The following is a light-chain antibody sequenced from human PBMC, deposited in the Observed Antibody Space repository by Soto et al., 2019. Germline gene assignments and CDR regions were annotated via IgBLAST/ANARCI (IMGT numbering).Light chain of an antibody. V-gene: IGLV1-44*01. CDR1: IFNIASHP. J-gene: IGLJ7*01. CDR3: CCCSYAGSSSFRVL. CDR2: SND. Sequence: QSVLVQPPSASGTPGQKVTIFCSGTIFNIASHPVNWYQRLPGTAPKLLIHSNDQRPSGVPDRFSGSKSGNTASLIISGLQAADEAEYYCCCCSYAGSSSFRVLFGGGTQLTVL.